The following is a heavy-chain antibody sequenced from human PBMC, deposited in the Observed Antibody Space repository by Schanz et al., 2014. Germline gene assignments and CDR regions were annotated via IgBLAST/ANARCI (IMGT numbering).Heavy chain of an antibody. Sequence: QLVGSGGGLVQPGGSLRLSCAASGFTFSSYAMSWVRQAPGKGLEWVSGISGSGGSTYYADSVKGRFTISRDNSKNTLYLQMNSLRAEDTAVYYCAKDLLYGAPMPLNHLDYWGQGTLVTVSS. CDR2: ISGSGGST. J-gene: IGHJ4*02. D-gene: IGHD2-2*01. V-gene: IGHV3-23*04. CDR1: GFTFSSYA. CDR3: AKDLLYGAPMPLNHLDY.